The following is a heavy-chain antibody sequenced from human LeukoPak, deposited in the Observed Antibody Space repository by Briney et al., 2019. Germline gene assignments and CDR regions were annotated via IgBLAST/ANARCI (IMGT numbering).Heavy chain of an antibody. J-gene: IGHJ4*02. CDR2: ISYDGSYE. D-gene: IGHD3-22*01. V-gene: IGHV3-30*04. Sequence: PGGSLRLSCAASGFTFSNYAMHWVRQAPGKGLEWVAVISYDGSYEDYADSVKGRFTISRDNAKNSLFLQMNSLRAEDTAFYYCASSSYYDSSGYPGYLGQGTLVTVSS. CDR1: GFTFSNYA. CDR3: ASSSYYDSSGYPGY.